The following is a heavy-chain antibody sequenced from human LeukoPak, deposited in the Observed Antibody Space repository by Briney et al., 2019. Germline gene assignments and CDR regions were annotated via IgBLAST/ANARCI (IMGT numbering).Heavy chain of an antibody. V-gene: IGHV1-2*02. CDR2: INPNSGGT. J-gene: IGHJ4*02. D-gene: IGHD5-12*01. CDR1: GYTFTGYY. CDR3: ARGGLVRYSGYEKSGY. Sequence: ASVTVSCTASGYTFTGYYMHWVRQAPGQGLEWMGWINPNSGGTNYAQKFQGRVTMTRDTSISTAYMELSRLRSDDTAVYYCARGGLVRYSGYEKSGYWGQGTLVTVSS.